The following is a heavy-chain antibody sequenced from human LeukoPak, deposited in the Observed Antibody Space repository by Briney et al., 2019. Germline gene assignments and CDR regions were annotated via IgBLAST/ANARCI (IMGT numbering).Heavy chain of an antibody. CDR1: GYTFTRYG. Sequence: GASVKVSCKAFGYTFTRYGVSWVRQAPGQGLEWMGIINPSGGSTTYAQKFQGRVTMTRDTSTSTVYMELSSLRSEDTAVYYCARGAQSPRGRFDPWGQGTLVTVSS. D-gene: IGHD3-16*01. J-gene: IGHJ5*02. V-gene: IGHV1-46*01. CDR2: INPSGGST. CDR3: ARGAQSPRGRFDP.